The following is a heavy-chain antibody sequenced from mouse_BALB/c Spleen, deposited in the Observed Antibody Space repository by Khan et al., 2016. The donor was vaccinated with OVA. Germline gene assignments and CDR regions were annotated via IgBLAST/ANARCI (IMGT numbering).Heavy chain of an antibody. J-gene: IGHJ4*01. CDR2: LWAGGSK. Sequence: QVRLQQSGPGLVAPSQSLSITCTVSGFSLTDYAVSWIRQPPGKGLEWLGVLWAGGSKYYNSALKSRLSISKDNSKSQVFLKMNSLQTDDTAMYYCAKDPPYYAMDYWGQGTSVTVSA. V-gene: IGHV2-6-5*01. CDR3: AKDPPYYAMDY. CDR1: GFSLTDYA.